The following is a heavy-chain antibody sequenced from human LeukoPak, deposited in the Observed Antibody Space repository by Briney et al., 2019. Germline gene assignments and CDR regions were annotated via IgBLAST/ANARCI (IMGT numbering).Heavy chain of an antibody. J-gene: IGHJ4*02. CDR2: INPKSGGT. Sequence: SVKVSCKASGYTFTGYYMHWVRQAPGQGLEWMGWINPKSGGTKYPQEFQGRVTMTSDASISTGYMELSRLRSDDTAVYYCARGGLSGTLYYFDHWGQGSLVTVSS. CDR1: GYTFTGYY. CDR3: ARGGLSGTLYYFDH. D-gene: IGHD3-10*01. V-gene: IGHV1-2*02.